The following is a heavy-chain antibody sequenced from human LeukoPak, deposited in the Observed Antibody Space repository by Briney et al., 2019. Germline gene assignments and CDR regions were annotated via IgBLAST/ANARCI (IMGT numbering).Heavy chain of an antibody. Sequence: GESLKISCKGSGYSFTSYWIGWVRQMPGKGLEWTGIIYPGDSDTRYSPSFQGQVTISADKSISTAYLQWSSLKASDTAMYYCARRVTMVRGVTILFDYWGQGTLVTVSS. CDR3: ARRVTMVRGVTILFDY. CDR1: GYSFTSYW. D-gene: IGHD3-10*01. V-gene: IGHV5-51*01. J-gene: IGHJ4*02. CDR2: IYPGDSDT.